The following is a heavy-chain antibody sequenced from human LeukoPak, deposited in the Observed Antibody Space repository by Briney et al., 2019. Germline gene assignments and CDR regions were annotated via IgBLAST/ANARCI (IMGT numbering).Heavy chain of an antibody. D-gene: IGHD6-13*01. CDR3: AKKSQLGNYFDN. J-gene: IGHJ4*02. Sequence: GGSLRLSCAASGFTFSSYGMSWVRQAPGKGLEWVSAISGSGGSTYYADSVKGRFTISRDNSKNTLYLQMNSLRAEDTAVYYCAKKSQLGNYFDNWGQGTLVTVSS. CDR1: GFTFSSYG. CDR2: ISGSGGST. V-gene: IGHV3-23*01.